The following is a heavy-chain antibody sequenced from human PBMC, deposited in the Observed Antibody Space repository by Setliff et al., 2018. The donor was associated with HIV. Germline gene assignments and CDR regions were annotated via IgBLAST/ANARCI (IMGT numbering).Heavy chain of an antibody. CDR2: IYYSGST. CDR1: GDSINSGDYY. V-gene: IGHV4-31*03. Sequence: KPSETLSLTCTVSGDSINSGDYYWTWIRHHPGKGLEWIGYIYYSGSTNYNPSLKSRVIISVDSYKNQFFLKLTSVTAADTAMYYCARVSQDLLGAFDIWGQGTMVTVSS. CDR3: ARVSQDLLGAFDI. D-gene: IGHD7-27*01. J-gene: IGHJ3*02.